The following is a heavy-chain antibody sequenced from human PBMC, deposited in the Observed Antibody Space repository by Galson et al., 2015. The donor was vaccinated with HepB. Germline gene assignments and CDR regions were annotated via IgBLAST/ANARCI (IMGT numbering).Heavy chain of an antibody. D-gene: IGHD6-13*01. J-gene: IGHJ6*02. V-gene: IGHV3-30*03. CDR2: ISYDGSNK. Sequence: SLRLSCAASGFTFSSYGMHWVRQAPGKGLEWVAVISYDGSNKYYADSVKGRFTISRDNSKNTLYLQMNSLRAEDTAVYYCAVLHNPYSSSWYVYYYGMDVWGQGTTVTVSS. CDR1: GFTFSSYG. CDR3: AVLHNPYSSSWYVYYYGMDV.